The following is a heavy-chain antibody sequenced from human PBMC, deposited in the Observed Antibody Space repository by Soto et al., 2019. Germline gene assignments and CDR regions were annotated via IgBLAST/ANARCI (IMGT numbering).Heavy chain of an antibody. D-gene: IGHD3-22*01. CDR3: AREGGSYDSGGYLIRGAFDI. CDR2: IYFRGNT. V-gene: IGHV4-31*03. J-gene: IGHJ3*02. Sequence: QVLLQESGPGLVKPSQTLSLTCSVSGDSISRIDYYWTWIRQHPEKGLEWIGNIYFRGNTYYSPSLESRLTISVDRSKNQFSLKLTSVTAADTAVYYCAREGGSYDSGGYLIRGAFDIWGQGTMVTVSS. CDR1: GDSISRIDYY.